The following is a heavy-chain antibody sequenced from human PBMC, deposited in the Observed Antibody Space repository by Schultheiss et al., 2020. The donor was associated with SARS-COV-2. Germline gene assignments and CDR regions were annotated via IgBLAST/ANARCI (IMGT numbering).Heavy chain of an antibody. CDR3: AREEVGDYVWGSYRYGGYFDY. CDR2: ISGSGGNT. D-gene: IGHD3-16*02. CDR1: GFTFSTYA. Sequence: GGSLRLSCVGSGFTFSTYAMTWVRQAPGKGLEWVSAISGSGGNTYYADSVKGRFTISRDNSKNTLYLQMNSLRAEDTAVYYCAREEVGDYVWGSYRYGGYFDYWGQGTLVTVSS. J-gene: IGHJ4*02. V-gene: IGHV3-23*01.